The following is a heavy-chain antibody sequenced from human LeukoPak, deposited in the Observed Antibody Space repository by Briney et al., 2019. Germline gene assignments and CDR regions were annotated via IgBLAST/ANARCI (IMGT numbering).Heavy chain of an antibody. CDR1: GYTFTSYY. CDR2: INPSGGST. CDR3: ARTYDSSGYYYNWFDP. Sequence: ASVKVSCKASGYTFTSYYMHWVRQAPGQGLEWMGIINPSGGSTSYAQKFQGRVTMTRDTSTSTVYMELSRLRSDDTAVYYCARTYDSSGYYYNWFDPWGQGTLVTVSS. J-gene: IGHJ5*02. D-gene: IGHD3-22*01. V-gene: IGHV1-46*01.